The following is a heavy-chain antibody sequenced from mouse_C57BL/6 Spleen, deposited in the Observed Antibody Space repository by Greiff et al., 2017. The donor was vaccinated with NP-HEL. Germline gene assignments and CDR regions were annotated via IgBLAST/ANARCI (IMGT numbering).Heavy chain of an antibody. V-gene: IGHV5-17*01. CDR1: GFTFSDYG. J-gene: IGHJ2*01. CDR2: ISSGSSTI. CDR3: ARGREN. Sequence: EVKLMESGGGLVKPGGSLKLSCAASGFTFSDYGMHWVRQAPEKGLEWVAYISSGSSTIYYADTVKGRFTISRDNAKNTLFLQMTSLRSEDTAMYYCARGRENWGQGTTLTVSS.